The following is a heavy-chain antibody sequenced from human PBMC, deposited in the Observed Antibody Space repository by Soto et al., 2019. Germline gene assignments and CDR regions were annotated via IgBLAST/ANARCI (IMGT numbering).Heavy chain of an antibody. J-gene: IGHJ6*02. CDR3: TRAPYNWHSNYYYGMDV. CDR1: GGSISSYY. Sequence: SETLSLTCTVSGGSISSYYWSWIRQPPGKGLEWIGYIYYSGSTNYNPSLKSRVTISVDTSKNQFSLKLSSVTAADTAVYYCTRAPYNWHSNYYYGMDVWGQGTTVTVSS. D-gene: IGHD1-20*01. CDR2: IYYSGST. V-gene: IGHV4-59*01.